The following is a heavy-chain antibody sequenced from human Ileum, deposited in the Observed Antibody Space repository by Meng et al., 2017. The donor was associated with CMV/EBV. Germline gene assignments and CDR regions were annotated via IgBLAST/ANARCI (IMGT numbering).Heavy chain of an antibody. V-gene: IGHV3-21*02. J-gene: IGHJ4*02. D-gene: IGHD4/OR15-4a*01. CDR1: DFSFSIYS. CDR3: AVESNAGYYFDY. CDR2: ISTSSTYI. Sequence: EVQLVESGGGLVKPGGSLRLSCTASDFSFSIYSMNWVRQAPGKGLEWVSSISTSSTYIYYADSLKGRFTISRDNAKNSLYLQMNSLRAEDTAVYYCAVESNAGYYFDYWGQGTLVTVSS.